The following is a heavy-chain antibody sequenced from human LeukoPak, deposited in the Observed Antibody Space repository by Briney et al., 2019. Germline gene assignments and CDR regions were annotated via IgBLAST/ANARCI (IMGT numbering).Heavy chain of an antibody. CDR2: ISGSGGST. CDR1: GFTFSSYA. Sequence: PGGSLRLSCVASGFTFSSYAMSWVRQAPGKGVEWVSDISGSGGSTYYADSVKGRFTISRDNSKNTLYLQMNSLRAEDTAVYYCAKIWSSGSYGYWGQGTLVTVSS. V-gene: IGHV3-23*01. J-gene: IGHJ4*02. D-gene: IGHD1-26*01. CDR3: AKIWSSGSYGY.